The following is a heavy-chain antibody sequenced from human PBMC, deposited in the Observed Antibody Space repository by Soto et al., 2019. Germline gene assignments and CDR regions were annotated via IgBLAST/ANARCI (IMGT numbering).Heavy chain of an antibody. Sequence: EVQLVESGGGLVKPGGSLRFSGKASGFPFSNHKMNWVRQAPGKGLEWLSSISGSSGFVSYADSVKGRFTISRHNAKYSVFLQMNSLRVEDTAVYFCARDDVSRTGEEGLLDYWGQGTLVTVSS. J-gene: IGHJ4*02. CDR3: ARDDVSRTGEEGLLDY. CDR1: GFPFSNHK. V-gene: IGHV3-21*01. CDR2: ISGSSGFV. D-gene: IGHD7-27*01.